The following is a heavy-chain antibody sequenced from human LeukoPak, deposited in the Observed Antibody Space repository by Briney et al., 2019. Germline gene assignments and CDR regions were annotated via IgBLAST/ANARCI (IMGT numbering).Heavy chain of an antibody. J-gene: IGHJ4*02. CDR1: GDSISSGDYY. CDR3: ARHLEGATVTTIDY. V-gene: IGHV4-61*02. Sequence: SETLSLTCTVSGDSISSGDYYWSWIRQPAGKGLEWIGRISSSGSTNYNPSLKSRVAISVDTSKNQFSLKLSSVTAADTAVYYCARHLEGATVTTIDYWGQGTLVTVSS. D-gene: IGHD4-17*01. CDR2: ISSSGST.